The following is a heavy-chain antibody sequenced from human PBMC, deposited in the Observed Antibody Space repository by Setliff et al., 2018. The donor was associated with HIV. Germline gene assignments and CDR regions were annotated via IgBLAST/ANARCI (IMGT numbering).Heavy chain of an antibody. V-gene: IGHV3-48*01. J-gene: IGHJ6*03. Sequence: GGSLRLSCAASGFTFSSYSMNWVRQAPGKGLEWVSYISSSSRTRYYGDSVKGRFTVSRDNAKNSLYLQMNSPRAEDTAVYYCARVANVLAHPLYYYYMDVWGKGTTVTVSS. CDR1: GFTFSSYS. D-gene: IGHD2-8*01. CDR2: ISSSSRTR. CDR3: ARVANVLAHPLYYYYMDV.